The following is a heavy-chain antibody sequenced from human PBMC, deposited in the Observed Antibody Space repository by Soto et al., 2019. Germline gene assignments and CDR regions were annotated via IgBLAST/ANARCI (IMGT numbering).Heavy chain of an antibody. CDR1: GGTFSSYA. V-gene: IGHV1-69*01. CDR3: ASDHGNVAAASPLNWFDP. J-gene: IGHJ5*02. D-gene: IGHD6-13*01. Sequence: QVQLVQSGAEVKKPGSSVKVSCKASGGTFSSYAISWVRQAPGQGLEWMGGIIPIFGTANYAQKFHGRVTITADESTSTAYMELCRLRSEDTGVYSCASDHGNVAAASPLNWFDPWGHRTLVTVSS. CDR2: IIPIFGTA.